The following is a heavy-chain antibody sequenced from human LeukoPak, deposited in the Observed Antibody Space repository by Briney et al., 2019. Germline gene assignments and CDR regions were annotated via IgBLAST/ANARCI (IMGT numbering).Heavy chain of an antibody. Sequence: SETLSLTCTVSGGSISSDYWSWIRQPPGKGLEWIGYIYYSGSTNYNPSLKSRVTISVDTSKNQFSLRLSSVTAADTAVYYCARIVPSAGGMLDYWGQGMLVTVSS. CDR3: ARIVPSAGGMLDY. CDR1: GGSISSDY. D-gene: IGHD2-2*01. V-gene: IGHV4-59*01. CDR2: IYYSGST. J-gene: IGHJ4*02.